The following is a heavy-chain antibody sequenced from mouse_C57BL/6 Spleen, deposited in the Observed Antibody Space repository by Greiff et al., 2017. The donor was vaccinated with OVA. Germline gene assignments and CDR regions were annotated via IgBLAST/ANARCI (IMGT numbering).Heavy chain of an antibody. CDR1: GYTFTDYN. CDR3: ARLAYDGSSYGY. J-gene: IGHJ2*01. V-gene: IGHV1-22*01. D-gene: IGHD1-1*01. CDR2: INPNNGGT. Sequence: VQLQQSGPELVKPGASVKMSCKASGYTFTDYNMHWVKQSHGKSLEWIGYINPNNGGTSYNQKFKGKATLTVNKSSSTAYMELRSLTSEDSAVYYCARLAYDGSSYGYWGQGTTLTVSS.